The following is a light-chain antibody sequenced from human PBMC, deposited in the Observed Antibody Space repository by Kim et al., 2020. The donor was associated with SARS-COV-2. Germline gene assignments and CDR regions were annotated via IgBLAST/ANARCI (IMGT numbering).Light chain of an antibody. CDR2: EVT. V-gene: IGLV2-23*02. Sequence: QSLTISCTGTSTDVGNYDLVSWYQQHPGKAPKLMISEVTKRPSGVSNRFSGSKSGNTASLTISGLQAEVEADYYCCSDAGSNTPVVFGGGTQLTVL. CDR1: STDVGNYDL. J-gene: IGLJ2*01. CDR3: CSDAGSNTPVV.